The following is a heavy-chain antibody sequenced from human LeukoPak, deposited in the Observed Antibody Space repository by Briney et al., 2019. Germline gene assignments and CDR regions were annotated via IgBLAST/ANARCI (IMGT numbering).Heavy chain of an antibody. CDR2: FWSDGRQK. V-gene: IGHV3-33*01. J-gene: IGHJ4*02. CDR3: ARDDDGSGKYGQLY. D-gene: IGHD3-10*01. Sequence: PGGSLRLSCAASGFIFSNYGFHWVRQAPGKGLEWVAVFWSDGRQKYYVDSVKGRFTVSRDTSKKTVYLQMNSLRAEDTAVYYCARDDDGSGKYGQLYWGQGTLVTV. CDR1: GFIFSNYG.